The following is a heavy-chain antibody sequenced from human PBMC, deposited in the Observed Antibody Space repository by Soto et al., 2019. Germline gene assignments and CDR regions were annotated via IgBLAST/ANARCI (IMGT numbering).Heavy chain of an antibody. CDR3: ARTPPADRHFQH. CDR2: ISWNSDSL. D-gene: IGHD1-7*01. Sequence: EVQLLESGGGLVQPGRSLRLSCAASGFTFDDYAMHWVRQPPGKGLEWVSGISWNSDSLDYADSVKGRFTISRDNAKNSLYLQMNTLRPEATALYYCARTPPADRHFQHWRQGTLVSVSS. V-gene: IGHV3-9*01. CDR1: GFTFDDYA. J-gene: IGHJ1*01.